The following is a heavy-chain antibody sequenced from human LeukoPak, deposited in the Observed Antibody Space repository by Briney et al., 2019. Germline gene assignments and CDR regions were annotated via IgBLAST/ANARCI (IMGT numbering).Heavy chain of an antibody. CDR1: GGSISSYY. CDR3: ARHSPSWATVTATYYYYYMDV. D-gene: IGHD4-17*01. Sequence: SETLSLTSTASGGSISSYYWSWIRQPPGKGLEWIWYIYYSGSTNYNPSLKSRVTISVDTSKNQFSLKLSSVTAADTAVYYCARHSPSWATVTATYYYYYMDVWGKGTTVTVSS. J-gene: IGHJ6*03. V-gene: IGHV4-59*08. CDR2: IYYSGST.